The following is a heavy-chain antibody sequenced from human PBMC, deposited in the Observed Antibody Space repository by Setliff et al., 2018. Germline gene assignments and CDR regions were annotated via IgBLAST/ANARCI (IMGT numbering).Heavy chain of an antibody. CDR1: GGSISSAPYY. CDR2: IYTSWSS. V-gene: IGHV4-61*09. CDR3: ARVTGFLYIDV. Sequence: SETLSLTCTVSGGSISSAPYYWSRIRQPAGKGPEWIGHIYTSWSSNYNPSLKSRVTMSIDTSKNQFSLNLSSVTAADTAVYYCARVTGFLYIDVWGKGTTVTVSS. J-gene: IGHJ6*03. D-gene: IGHD3-3*01.